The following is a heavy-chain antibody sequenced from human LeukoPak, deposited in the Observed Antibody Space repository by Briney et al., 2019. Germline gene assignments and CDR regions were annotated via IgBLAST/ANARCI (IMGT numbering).Heavy chain of an antibody. V-gene: IGHV3-13*01. CDR2: IGTAGNT. Sequence: AGGPLRLSFAAPGCTFSGHDMHWGRHPTGKGLGWVLVIGTAGNTYYADSVKGRFTISRENAKNSLYLQMDNLRAEDTAVYYCARSKSYSSGWTDFDCWGQGTLVTVSS. J-gene: IGHJ4*02. CDR3: ARSKSYSSGWTDFDC. D-gene: IGHD6-19*01. CDR1: GCTFSGHD.